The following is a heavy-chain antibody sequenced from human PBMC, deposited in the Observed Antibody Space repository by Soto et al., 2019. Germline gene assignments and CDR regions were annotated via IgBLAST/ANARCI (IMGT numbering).Heavy chain of an antibody. Sequence: GGSLRLSCAASGFTFSGSAMHWVRKASGKWLEWLSHIRSKVYSYATAYAVSVKGRFTISRDESKNTAFLQMDSLTTDDTALYYSSTSSCSGKNGSPYYLDSWGRGTLVTVSS. CDR3: STSSCSGKNGSPYYLDS. V-gene: IGHV3-73*01. J-gene: IGHJ4*02. D-gene: IGHD3-10*01. CDR2: IRSKVYSYAT. CDR1: GFTFSGSA.